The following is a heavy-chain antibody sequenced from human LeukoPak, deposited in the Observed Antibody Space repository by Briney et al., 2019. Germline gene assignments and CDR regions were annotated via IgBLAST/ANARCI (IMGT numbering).Heavy chain of an antibody. D-gene: IGHD3-3*01. CDR2: ISSDGSIK. J-gene: IGHJ4*02. CDR1: KFTFSHYG. V-gene: IGHV3-30*18. Sequence: GGSLRLSCTASKFTFSHYGMQWVRQAPGKGLEWVTVISSDGSIKVYADSVKGRFTLSRDNSINTVDLQMNSLRAEDTAVYYCVKEYHSRGFGAYFDYWGQGTLVTVSS. CDR3: VKEYHSRGFGAYFDY.